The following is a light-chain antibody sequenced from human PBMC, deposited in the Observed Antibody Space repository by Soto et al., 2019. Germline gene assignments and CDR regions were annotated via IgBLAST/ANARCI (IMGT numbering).Light chain of an antibody. CDR3: QQYNNWPLT. CDR1: QSFSSN. V-gene: IGKV3-15*01. Sequence: EIVMTQSPAALSVSPGERATLSCRASQSFSSNLAWYQQKPGQAPRLLIYVASTRATGIPARFSGSVSGTEFTLTISSLQSEDFEVYYCQQYNNWPLTFGGGTKVEIK. CDR2: VAS. J-gene: IGKJ4*01.